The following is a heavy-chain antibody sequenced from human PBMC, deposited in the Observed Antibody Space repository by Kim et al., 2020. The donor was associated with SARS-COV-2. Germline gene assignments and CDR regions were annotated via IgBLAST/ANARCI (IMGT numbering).Heavy chain of an antibody. J-gene: IGHJ5*02. CDR2: ISGGGGTT. V-gene: IGHV3-23*01. CDR3: AKSQMAATWRANYLDP. Sequence: GGSLRLPCAASGFKFDNYAMNWVRQAPGKGLEWVSDISGGGGTTHYADSVKGRFIISRDNSKNTLYLQMVHLSADDTAVYYCAKSQMAATWRANYLDPWGQGTLVTVSS. CDR1: GFKFDNYA. D-gene: IGHD1-7*01.